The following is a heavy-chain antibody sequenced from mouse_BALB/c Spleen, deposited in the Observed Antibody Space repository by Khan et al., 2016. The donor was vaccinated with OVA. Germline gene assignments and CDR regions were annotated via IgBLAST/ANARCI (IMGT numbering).Heavy chain of an antibody. V-gene: IGHV6-6*02. Sequence: EVQLVESGGGLVQPGGSMKLSCVASGFSFSNYWINWVRQSPEKGLEWVAEIRLKADDNVTHYAEAVKGRLTISRDDSKSSVYLQMNNLRAVDTGIYYCGILLWGQGTTLTVSS. CDR1: GFSFSNYW. J-gene: IGHJ2*01. CDR3: GILL. CDR2: IRLKADDNVT.